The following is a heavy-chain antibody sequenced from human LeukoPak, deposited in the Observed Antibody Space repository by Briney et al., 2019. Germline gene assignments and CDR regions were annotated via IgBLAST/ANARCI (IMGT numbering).Heavy chain of an antibody. CDR1: GGTFSSYA. CDR3: ARDLGAVAGDCSSTSCYGYWFDP. J-gene: IGHJ5*02. D-gene: IGHD2-2*01. CDR2: IIPIFGTA. V-gene: IGHV1-69*05. Sequence: GASVKVSCKASGGTFSSYAISWVRQAPGQGLEWMGGIIPIFGTANYAQKFQGRVTITTDESTSTAYMELSSLRSEDTAVYYCARDLGAVAGDCSSTSCYGYWFDPWGQGTLVSVSS.